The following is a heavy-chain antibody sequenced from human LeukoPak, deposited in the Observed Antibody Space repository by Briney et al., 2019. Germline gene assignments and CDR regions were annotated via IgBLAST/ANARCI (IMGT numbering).Heavy chain of an antibody. D-gene: IGHD6-13*01. CDR1: GFTFTDYY. J-gene: IGHJ4*02. CDR2: ISISSTTI. V-gene: IGHV3-11*01. CDR3: AREIAAAGTY. Sequence: GGSLRLSCAASGFTFTDYYMSWIRQAPGKGLEWVSYISISSTTIYYADSVKGRFTISRDNAKNSLYLQMNSLRAEDTAVYYCAREIAAAGTYWGQGTLVTVSS.